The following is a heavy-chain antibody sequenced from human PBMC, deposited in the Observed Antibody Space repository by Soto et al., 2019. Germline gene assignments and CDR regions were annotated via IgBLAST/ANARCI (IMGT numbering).Heavy chain of an antibody. V-gene: IGHV4-59*01. D-gene: IGHD3-3*01. Sequence: QVQLQESGPGLVKPSETLSLTCTVSGDSISSSYWNWIRQAQGKGLEWIGYIDDTGSTNYNPSLKSRHTLSVDQSNNPSSMKLSSVTAADTAVYYCARGVLEWLLRDSYYYDMDVWGKGNTVPASS. CDR3: ARGVLEWLLRDSYYYDMDV. CDR1: GDSISSSY. J-gene: IGHJ6*03. CDR2: IDDTGST.